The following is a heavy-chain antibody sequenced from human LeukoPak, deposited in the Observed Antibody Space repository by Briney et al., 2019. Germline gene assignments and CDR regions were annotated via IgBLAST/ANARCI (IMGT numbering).Heavy chain of an antibody. CDR3: ATPGGLDSNYIFDY. J-gene: IGHJ4*02. Sequence: ASVKVSCKASGYTFTSYGISWVRQAPGQGLEWMGWISAYNGNTNYAQKFQGRVTMTRDTSISTAYMELSRLRSDDTAVYYCATPGGLDSNYIFDYWGQGTLVTVSS. D-gene: IGHD4-11*01. CDR1: GYTFTSYG. V-gene: IGHV1-18*01. CDR2: ISAYNGNT.